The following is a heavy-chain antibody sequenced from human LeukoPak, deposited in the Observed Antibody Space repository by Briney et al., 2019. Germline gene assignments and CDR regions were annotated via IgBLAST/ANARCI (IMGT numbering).Heavy chain of an antibody. CDR3: AIEKDNYVSHDLDL. CDR2: VGNGGNIK. Sequence: GRPLRLSCVASGFTFSRYGMHWVRQAPGKGLEWVAVVGNGGNIKHYVDSVKGRFTISRDNSKNTLYLEMDSLRVEDTAVYYCAIEKDNYVSHDLDLWGQGTTVTVFS. D-gene: IGHD1-1*01. CDR1: GFTFSRYG. J-gene: IGHJ3*01. V-gene: IGHV3-30*03.